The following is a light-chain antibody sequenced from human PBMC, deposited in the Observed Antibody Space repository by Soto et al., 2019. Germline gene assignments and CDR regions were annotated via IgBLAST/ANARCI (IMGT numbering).Light chain of an antibody. CDR1: QTSSSW. CDR3: QHYNSYSEA. Sequence: DIQMPQSPFSQSSSVPVRVLITCWASQTSSSWLAWYQQKPGKAPKLLIYKASTLKSGVPSRFSGSGSGTEFTLTISSLQPDDFATYYCQHYNSYSEAFGQGTKVDIK. J-gene: IGKJ1*01. V-gene: IGKV1-5*03. CDR2: KAS.